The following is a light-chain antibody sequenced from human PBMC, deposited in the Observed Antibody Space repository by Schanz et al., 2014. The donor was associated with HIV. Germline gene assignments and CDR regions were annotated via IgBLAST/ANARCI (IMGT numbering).Light chain of an antibody. J-gene: IGLJ2*01. CDR3: ATWDISRNGPV. CDR2: TNN. V-gene: IGLV1-40*01. CDR1: SSNVGAGFD. Sequence: QSVLTQPPSVSGAPRQRVTIPCSGTSSNVGAGFDVHWYQRLPGKAPTLLIYTNNNRPSGVTDRFSGSKSGTSASLVISGLQSEDEADYFCATWDISRNGPVFGGGTKLTVL.